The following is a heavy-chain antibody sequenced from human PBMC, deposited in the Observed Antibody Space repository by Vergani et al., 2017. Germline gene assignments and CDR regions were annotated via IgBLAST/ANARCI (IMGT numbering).Heavy chain of an antibody. D-gene: IGHD3-22*01. Sequence: QVQLQESGPGLVQPSETLSLTCTVSGYSISSGYYWGWIRQPPGKGLEWIGSIYHSGSAYYNPSLKSRVTISVDTSKNQFSRKRSSVTAADTAVYYCARDPGGDYYYDSGGPIVVWGQGTLVTVSS. V-gene: IGHV4-38-2*02. CDR1: GYSISSGYY. CDR2: IYHSGSA. J-gene: IGHJ4*02. CDR3: ARDPGGDYYYDSGGPIVV.